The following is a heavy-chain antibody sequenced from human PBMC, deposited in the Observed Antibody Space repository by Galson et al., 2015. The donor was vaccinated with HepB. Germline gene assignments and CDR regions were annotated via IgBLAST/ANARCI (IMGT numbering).Heavy chain of an antibody. Sequence: SLRLSCAASGFTFSSYAMHWVRQAPGKGLEWVAVISYDGSNKYYADSVKGRFTISRDNSKNTLYLQMNSLRAEDTAVYYCARGGVSPYYFDYWGQGTLVTVSS. CDR3: ARGGVSPYYFDY. V-gene: IGHV3-30-3*01. J-gene: IGHJ4*02. CDR2: ISYDGSNK. D-gene: IGHD3-10*01. CDR1: GFTFSSYA.